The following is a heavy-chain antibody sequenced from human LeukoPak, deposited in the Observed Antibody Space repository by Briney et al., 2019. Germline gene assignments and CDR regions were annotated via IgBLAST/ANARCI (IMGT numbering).Heavy chain of an antibody. CDR2: ISSSGSTI. J-gene: IGHJ4*02. CDR1: GFTFSDYY. V-gene: IGHV3-11*01. D-gene: IGHD2-21*02. Sequence: GGSLRLSCAASGFTFSDYYMSWIRQAPGKGLEWVSYISSSGSTIYYADSVKGRFTISRDNGKNSLYLQMNCLRAEDTAVYYCARAIVVVTATTYYFDYWGQGTLVTVSS. CDR3: ARAIVVVTATTYYFDY.